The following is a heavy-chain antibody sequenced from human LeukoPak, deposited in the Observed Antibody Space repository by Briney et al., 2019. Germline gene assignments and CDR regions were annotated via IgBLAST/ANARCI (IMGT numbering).Heavy chain of an antibody. CDR1: GFTFNSYW. CDR2: INSNGSST. Sequence: GGSLRLSCAASGFTFNSYWMHWVRQAPGKGLIWVSRINSNGSSTNYADSVKGRFTISRDNAKNTLNLQMNRLTAEDTAVYYCARQYNYGLDYWGQGTLVTVSS. D-gene: IGHD5-18*01. CDR3: ARQYNYGLDY. V-gene: IGHV3-74*01. J-gene: IGHJ4*02.